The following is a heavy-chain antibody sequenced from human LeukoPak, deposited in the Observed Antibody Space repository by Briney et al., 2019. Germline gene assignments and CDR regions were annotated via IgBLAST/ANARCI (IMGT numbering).Heavy chain of an antibody. D-gene: IGHD3-10*01. V-gene: IGHV3-53*01. CDR3: ARDPSFSVPYYYYGMDV. CDR1: GFAVSSNY. CDR2: IYSGGST. J-gene: IGHJ6*02. Sequence: GGSLRLSRAASGFAVSSNYMSWVRQTPGKGLEWVSVIYSGGSTYYADSVKGRFTISRDNSKNTLYLQMNSLRAEDTAVYYCARDPSFSVPYYYYGMDVWGQGTTVTVSS.